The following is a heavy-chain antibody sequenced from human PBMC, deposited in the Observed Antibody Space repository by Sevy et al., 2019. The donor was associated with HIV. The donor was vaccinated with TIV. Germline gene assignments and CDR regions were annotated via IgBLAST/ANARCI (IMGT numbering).Heavy chain of an antibody. CDR3: ARGEQWLSFNY. CDR2: INSDGSST. Sequence: LLRQSQTLSLTCAAPGFTFSSYWMHWVRQAPGKGLVWVSRINSDGSSTSYADSVKGRFTISRDNAKNTLYLQMNSLRVEDTAIYYCARGEQWLSFNYWGQGTLVTVSS. D-gene: IGHD6-19*01. J-gene: IGHJ4*02. V-gene: IGHV3-74*01. CDR1: GFTFSSYW.